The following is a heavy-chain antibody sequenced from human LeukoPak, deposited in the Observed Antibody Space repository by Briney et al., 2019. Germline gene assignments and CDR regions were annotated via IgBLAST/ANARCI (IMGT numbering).Heavy chain of an antibody. J-gene: IGHJ4*02. V-gene: IGHV3-53*01. Sequence: GGSLRLSCAASGFTVSSNYMNWVRQAPGKGLEWVSVIYSGGGTYYADSVKGRFSISRDESKNTVYLQMYSLRAEDTAVYYCARGLGGDWPRWGQGTLVTVSS. CDR1: GFTVSSNY. CDR2: IYSGGGT. CDR3: ARGLGGDWPR. D-gene: IGHD2-21*02.